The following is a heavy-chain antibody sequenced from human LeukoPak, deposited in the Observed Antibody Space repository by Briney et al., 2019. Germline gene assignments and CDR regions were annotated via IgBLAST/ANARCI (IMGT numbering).Heavy chain of an antibody. CDR3: ARGGDDFWSGYPNYFDY. J-gene: IGHJ4*02. D-gene: IGHD3-3*01. CDR2: MNPNSGNT. V-gene: IGHV1-8*03. Sequence: GASVKVSCKASGYTFTSYDINWVRQGTGQGLEWMGWMNPNSGNTGYAQKFQGRVTITRNTSISTAYMELSSLRSEDTAVYYCARGGDDFWSGYPNYFDYWGQGTLVTVSS. CDR1: GYTFTSYD.